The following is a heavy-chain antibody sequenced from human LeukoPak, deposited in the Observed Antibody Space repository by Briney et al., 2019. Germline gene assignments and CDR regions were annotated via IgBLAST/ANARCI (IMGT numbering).Heavy chain of an antibody. V-gene: IGHV3-33*01. CDR2: IWYDGSNK. Sequence: PGGSLRLSCAASGFTFSRFGMHWVRQAPGKGLEWVAVIWYDGSNKYYADSVKGRFTISRDNSKNTLYLEMNSLRAEDTAVYYCVRDPDALDYWGQGTPVTVSS. CDR3: VRDPDALDY. CDR1: GFTFSRFG. J-gene: IGHJ4*02.